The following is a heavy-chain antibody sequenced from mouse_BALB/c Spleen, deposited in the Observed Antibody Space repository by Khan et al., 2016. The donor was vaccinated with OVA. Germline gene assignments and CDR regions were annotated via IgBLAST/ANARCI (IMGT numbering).Heavy chain of an antibody. J-gene: IGHJ3*01. Sequence: QIQLVQSGPELKKPGETVKISCKASGYTFTNYGMNWVKQAPGKGLKWMGWINTHTGEPTYADDFKGRFAFSLETSASTAYLQINNLKNEDTATYFCARSNGNYWFAYWGQGTLVTVSA. V-gene: IGHV9-3-1*01. CDR3: ARSNGNYWFAY. CDR2: INTHTGEP. CDR1: GYTFTNYG. D-gene: IGHD2-1*01.